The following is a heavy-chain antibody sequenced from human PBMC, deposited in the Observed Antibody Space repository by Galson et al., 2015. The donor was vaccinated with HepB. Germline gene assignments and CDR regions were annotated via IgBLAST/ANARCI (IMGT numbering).Heavy chain of an antibody. D-gene: IGHD5-24*01. J-gene: IGHJ4*02. V-gene: IGHV3-30*04. CDR3: ARDFEEMAVMGVFDY. CDR1: GFTFSTYA. CDR2: ISFDGRIK. Sequence: SLRLSCAASGFTFSTYALHWVRQAPGKGLEWVAVISFDGRIKDYADSVKGRFTVSRDKSNNTLFLQMDSLRGEDTAVYYCARDFEEMAVMGVFDYWGQGTLVIVSS.